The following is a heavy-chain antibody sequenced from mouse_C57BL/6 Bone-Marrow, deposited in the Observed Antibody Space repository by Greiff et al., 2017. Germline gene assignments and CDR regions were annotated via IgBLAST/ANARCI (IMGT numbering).Heavy chain of an antibody. V-gene: IGHV5-6*01. CDR2: ISSGCSYT. D-gene: IGHD2-4*01. J-gene: IGHJ1*03. Sequence: EVQRVESGGDLVKPGGSLKLSCAASGFTFSSYGLSWVRQTPDKRLEWVATISSGCSYTYYPDSVKGRFTISRDNAKNTLSLQMSSLKSEDTAMYYCASPYDDGNWYFDVWGTGTTVTVSS. CDR1: GFTFSSYG. CDR3: ASPYDDGNWYFDV.